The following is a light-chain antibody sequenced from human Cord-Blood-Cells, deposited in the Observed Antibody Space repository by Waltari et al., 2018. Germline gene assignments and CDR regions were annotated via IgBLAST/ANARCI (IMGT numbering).Light chain of an antibody. CDR3: NSRDSSGNHVV. CDR1: SLRSYY. CDR2: GKN. J-gene: IGLJ2*01. V-gene: IGLV3-19*01. Sequence: SSELTQDPAVSVAFGQAVRTPCQGDSLRSYYESLYQQKPGQAPVLVIYGKNNRPSETPDRFTGSSSGNTASLTITGAQAEDEADYYCNSRDSSGNHVVFGGGTKLTVL.